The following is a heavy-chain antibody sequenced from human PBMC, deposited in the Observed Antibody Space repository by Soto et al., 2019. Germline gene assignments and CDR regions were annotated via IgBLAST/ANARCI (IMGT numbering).Heavy chain of an antibody. V-gene: IGHV3-9*01. Sequence: EVQLVESGGGLVQPGRSLRLSCAASGFTFDDYAMHWVRQAPGKGLEWVSGISWNSGSIGYADSVKGRFTISRDNAKNPLYLQMNSLRAEDTALYYCAKGFPLYSTRGAFDIWGQGKMVTVSS. J-gene: IGHJ3*02. CDR3: AKGFPLYSTRGAFDI. D-gene: IGHD6-13*01. CDR2: ISWNSGSI. CDR1: GFTFDDYA.